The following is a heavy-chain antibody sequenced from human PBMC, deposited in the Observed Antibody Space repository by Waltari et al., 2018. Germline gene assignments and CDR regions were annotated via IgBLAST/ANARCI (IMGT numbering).Heavy chain of an antibody. Sequence: QLQLQESGPGLVTPSGTLSLLCAVSGDSMSTSDYWSWFRQPPGKGLAWIGQVRGDGKTNYNPSFASRVTMSLDTSTYHFALKLTSATAADTALYYCARDRGRGLYLDTWGQGTLVTVSP. CDR1: GDSMSTSDY. J-gene: IGHJ4*02. V-gene: IGHV4-4*02. CDR2: VRGDGKT. D-gene: IGHD1-1*01. CDR3: ARDRGRGLYLDT.